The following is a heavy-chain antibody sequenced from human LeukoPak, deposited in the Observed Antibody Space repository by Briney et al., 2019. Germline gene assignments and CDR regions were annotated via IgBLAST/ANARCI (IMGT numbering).Heavy chain of an antibody. CDR3: AKDSRPYTYYDILTGGYFDY. J-gene: IGHJ4*02. CDR1: GFTFSSYG. Sequence: GRSLRLSCAASGFTFSSYGMHWVRQAPGKGLEWVAVISYDGSNKYCADSVKGRFTISRDNSKNTLYLQMNSLRAEDTAAYYCAKDSRPYTYYDILTGGYFDYWGQGTLVTVSS. D-gene: IGHD3-9*01. V-gene: IGHV3-30*18. CDR2: ISYDGSNK.